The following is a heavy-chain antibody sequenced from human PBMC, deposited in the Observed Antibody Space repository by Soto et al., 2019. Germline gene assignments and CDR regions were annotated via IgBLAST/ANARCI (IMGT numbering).Heavy chain of an antibody. J-gene: IGHJ4*02. CDR3: AKGHGGYDFEH. D-gene: IGHD5-12*01. V-gene: IGHV3-23*01. CDR1: GFTFSSYV. CDR2: LNGGGGRA. Sequence: EVQLLESGGGLVQPGGSLRLSCAASGFTFSSYVMSWIRQAPGKGLEWVSGLNGGGGRAYYADSVKGRFTISSDNSKNTLFLQMNSMRAEDTAVYYCAKGHGGYDFEHWGQGTLVTVSS.